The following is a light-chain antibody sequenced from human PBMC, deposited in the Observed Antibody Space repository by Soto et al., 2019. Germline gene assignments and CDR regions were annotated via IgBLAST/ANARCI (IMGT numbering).Light chain of an antibody. CDR1: QSVSSY. CDR2: DAS. J-gene: IGKJ1*01. Sequence: IVLTQSPSALSLSPGERVTLSCRASQSVSSYLAWYQQKPGQAPRLPIYDASNRATGIPARFSGSGSGTEFTLTISSLQSEDFAVYYCQQYNNWPPWTFGQGTKVDI. CDR3: QQYNNWPPWT. V-gene: IGKV3-11*01.